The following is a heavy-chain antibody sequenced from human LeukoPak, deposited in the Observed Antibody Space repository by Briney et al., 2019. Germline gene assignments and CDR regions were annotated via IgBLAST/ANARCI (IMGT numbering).Heavy chain of an antibody. Sequence: SETLSLTCTVSGGSLSSYYWSWIQQPPGKGLEWIGSIYYSGSTYYNPSLKSRVTISVDTSKNQFSLKLSSVTAADTAVYYWARSRVDWSSRSGYYYYGLDVWGQGTTVTVSS. J-gene: IGHJ6*02. D-gene: IGHD3-3*01. V-gene: IGHV4-59*05. CDR2: IYYSGST. CDR3: ARSRVDWSSRSGYYYYGLDV. CDR1: GGSLSSYY.